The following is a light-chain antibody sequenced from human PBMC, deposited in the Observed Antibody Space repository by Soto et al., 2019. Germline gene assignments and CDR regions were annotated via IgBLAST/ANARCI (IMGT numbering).Light chain of an antibody. CDR3: QKYDSAPLT. Sequence: DIQMTQSPSSLSASLGDRVTIXXRASQGIDSNLAWYQQKAGKAPKLXIYAASTLQSGVPSRFSGSGSGTEFTLIISSLQPDDVATYFCQKYDSAPLTFGGGTKVEIK. CDR2: AAS. CDR1: QGIDSN. J-gene: IGKJ4*01. V-gene: IGKV1-27*01.